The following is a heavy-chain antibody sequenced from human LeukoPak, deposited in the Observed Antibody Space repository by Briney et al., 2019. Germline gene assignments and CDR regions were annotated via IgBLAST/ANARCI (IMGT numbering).Heavy chain of an antibody. CDR3: ARPSLQLWFGELL. J-gene: IGHJ4*02. CDR1: GFTFSSYA. CDR2: IKQDGSEK. V-gene: IGHV3-7*01. Sequence: GGSLRLSCAASGFTFSSYAMHWVRQAPGKGLEWVANIKQDGSEKYYVDSVKGRFTISRDNAKNSLYLQMNSLRAEDTAVYYCARPSLQLWFGELLWGQGTLVTVSS. D-gene: IGHD3-10*01.